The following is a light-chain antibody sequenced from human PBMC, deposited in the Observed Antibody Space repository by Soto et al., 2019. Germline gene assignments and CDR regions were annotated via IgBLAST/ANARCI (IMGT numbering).Light chain of an antibody. Sequence: DIQMTQSPSSLSASVGDRVTITCRASQSINTYLNWYQQKPGKAPKFLIYAASSLQSGVPSRFSGSGSGTDFTLTISSLQPEDFATYYCQQSYSTPMYTFGQGTKLEIK. CDR2: AAS. J-gene: IGKJ2*01. CDR1: QSINTY. CDR3: QQSYSTPMYT. V-gene: IGKV1-39*01.